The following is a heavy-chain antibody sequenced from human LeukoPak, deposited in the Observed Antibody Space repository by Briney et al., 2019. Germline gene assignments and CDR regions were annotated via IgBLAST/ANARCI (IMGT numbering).Heavy chain of an antibody. J-gene: IGHJ5*02. CDR1: GGSFSGYY. Sequence: PSETLSLTCAVYGGSFSGYYWSWIRQPPGKGLEWIGYIYHSGSTYYNPSLKSRVTISVDRSKNQFSLKLSSVTAADTAVYYCARGIVVVPAAIPSHFDPWGQGTLVTVSS. D-gene: IGHD2-2*01. V-gene: IGHV4-34*01. CDR3: ARGIVVVPAAIPSHFDP. CDR2: IYHSGST.